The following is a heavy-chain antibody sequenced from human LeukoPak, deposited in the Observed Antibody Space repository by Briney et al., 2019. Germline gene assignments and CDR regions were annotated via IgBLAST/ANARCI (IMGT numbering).Heavy chain of an antibody. CDR3: VRDPYVTYYYGSGSHYLNRDHFDY. Sequence: ASVKVSCKASGYTFTGYYMHWVRQAPGQGLEWMGWINPNSGGTNYAQKFQGRVTMTRDTSISTAYMELSRLRSDDTAVYYCVRDPYVTYYYGSGSHYLNRDHFDYWGQGTLVTVSS. J-gene: IGHJ4*02. CDR2: INPNSGGT. D-gene: IGHD3-10*01. CDR1: GYTFTGYY. V-gene: IGHV1-2*02.